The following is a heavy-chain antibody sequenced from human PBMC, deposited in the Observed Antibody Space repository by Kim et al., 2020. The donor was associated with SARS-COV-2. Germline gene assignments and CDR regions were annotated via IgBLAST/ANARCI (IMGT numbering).Heavy chain of an antibody. CDR2: ISYDGSNK. Sequence: GGSLRPSCAASGSTFSSYAMHWVRQAPGKGLEWVAVISYDGSNKYYADSVKGRFTISRDHSKNTLYLQMNSLRAEDTAVYYCARDANRGYSYGWTYYYYGMDVWGQGTTVTVSS. V-gene: IGHV3-30*04. D-gene: IGHD5-18*01. CDR1: GSTFSSYA. CDR3: ARDANRGYSYGWTYYYYGMDV. J-gene: IGHJ6*02.